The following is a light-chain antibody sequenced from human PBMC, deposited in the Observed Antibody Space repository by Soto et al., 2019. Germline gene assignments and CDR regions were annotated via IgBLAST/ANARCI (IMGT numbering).Light chain of an antibody. CDR1: QSISKL. Sequence: DIQMAQSPSTLSASVGDRVTITCRASQSISKLLAWYQQKPGKAPRLLIYDASRLETGVPSRFSGSVTGTEFTLTISSVQSDDFATYYCQQYNTYSPTWTFGQGTKV. CDR3: QQYNTYSPTWT. J-gene: IGKJ1*01. CDR2: DAS. V-gene: IGKV1-5*01.